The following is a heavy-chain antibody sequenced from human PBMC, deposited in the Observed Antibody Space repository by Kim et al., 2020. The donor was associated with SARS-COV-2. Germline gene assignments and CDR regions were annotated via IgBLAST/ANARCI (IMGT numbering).Heavy chain of an antibody. CDR1: RYTFTNYA. D-gene: IGHD1-7*01. V-gene: IGHV7-4-1*02. Sequence: AAVKVSCNHSRYTFTNYAINWVRQAPGQGLEWMGWINTKTGNTRYAQGFTGGRYVFSLDTSVSTTYLQITSLKAEDTAVYYCASPTMQGRTLPDMWGQGTLVYVSS. CDR3: ASPTMQGRTLPDM. CDR2: INTKTGNT. J-gene: IGHJ3*02.